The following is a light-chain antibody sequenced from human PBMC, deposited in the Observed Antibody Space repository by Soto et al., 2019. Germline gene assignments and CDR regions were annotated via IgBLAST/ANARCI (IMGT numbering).Light chain of an antibody. CDR3: QNYNGAPWT. Sequence: DIQLTQSPSSLSASVGDRVTITCRASQDIYTYLVWYQQKPGTVPKLLIFAASTLQSGVPSRFSGSGSGTDFTLTISSLQPEDVATYYCQNYNGAPWTIGQGTKVEIK. V-gene: IGKV1-27*01. CDR1: QDIYTY. CDR2: AAS. J-gene: IGKJ1*01.